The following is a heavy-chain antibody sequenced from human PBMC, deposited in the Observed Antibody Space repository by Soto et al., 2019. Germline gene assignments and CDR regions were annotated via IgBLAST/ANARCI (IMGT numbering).Heavy chain of an antibody. D-gene: IGHD3-10*01. Sequence: SETLSLTCAVYGGSFSGYYWSWIRQPPGKGLEWIGEINHSGSTNYNPSLKSRVTISVDTSKTQFSLKLSSVTAADTAVYYCARGRWFGDHYYYGMDVWGQGTTVTVSS. V-gene: IGHV4-34*01. J-gene: IGHJ6*02. CDR1: GGSFSGYY. CDR2: INHSGST. CDR3: ARGRWFGDHYYYGMDV.